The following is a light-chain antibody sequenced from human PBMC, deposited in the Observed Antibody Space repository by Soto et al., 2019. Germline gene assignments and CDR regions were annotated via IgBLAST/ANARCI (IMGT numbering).Light chain of an antibody. V-gene: IGLV2-14*01. Sequence: QSALTQPASVSGSPGQSITIPCTGTSSDIGGYNYVSWYQQFPGTAPKLMIYDVSNRPSGVSNRFSASKSGNTASLTISGLLAEDEATYYCSSYSSSSTLVLFGAGTQLTVL. CDR1: SSDIGGYNY. J-gene: IGLJ2*01. CDR3: SSYSSSSTLVL. CDR2: DVS.